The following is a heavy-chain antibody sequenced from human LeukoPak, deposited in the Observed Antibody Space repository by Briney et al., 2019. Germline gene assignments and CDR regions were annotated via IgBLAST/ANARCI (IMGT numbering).Heavy chain of an antibody. D-gene: IGHD2-15*01. CDR2: ISAYNGDT. CDR1: GYTFTSYG. Sequence: APVKVSCKASGYTFTSYGISWVRQAPGQGLEWMGWISAYNGDTNYARKLQGRVTMTTDTSTSTAYMELRSLRSDDTAVYYCARSYVVVAATRWFDPWGQGTLVTVSS. CDR3: ARSYVVVAATRWFDP. J-gene: IGHJ5*02. V-gene: IGHV1-18*01.